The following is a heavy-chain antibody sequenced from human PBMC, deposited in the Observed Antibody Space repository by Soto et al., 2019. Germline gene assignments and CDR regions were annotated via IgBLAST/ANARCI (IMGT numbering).Heavy chain of an antibody. V-gene: IGHV1-18*01. J-gene: IGHJ5*02. CDR1: GYTFTSYG. Sequence: ASVKVSCKASGYTFTSYGISWVRQAPGQGREWMGWISAYNGNTNYAQKLQGRVTMTTDTSTSTAYMELRSLRSDDTAVYYCARDLRYFDWLTVSLDWFEPWGQGTLVNVSS. CDR2: ISAYNGNT. CDR3: ARDLRYFDWLTVSLDWFEP. D-gene: IGHD3-9*01.